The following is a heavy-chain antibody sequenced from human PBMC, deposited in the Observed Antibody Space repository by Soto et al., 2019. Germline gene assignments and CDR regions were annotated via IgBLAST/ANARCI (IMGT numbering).Heavy chain of an antibody. CDR3: ARRWGTSFDF. CDR2: INHSGST. D-gene: IGHD7-27*01. V-gene: IGHV4-34*01. Sequence: SETLSLTCAAYGGSFSDYSWTWIRQPPGKGLEWIGEINHSGSTYYNPSLKSRVTISVDTSKNQFSLKLTSVTAADTAVYYCARRWGTSFDFWGQGTLVTV. J-gene: IGHJ4*02. CDR1: GGSFSDYS.